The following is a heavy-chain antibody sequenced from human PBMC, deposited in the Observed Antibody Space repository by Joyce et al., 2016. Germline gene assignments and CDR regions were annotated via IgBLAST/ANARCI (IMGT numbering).Heavy chain of an antibody. D-gene: IGHD3-3*01. CDR2: ISGNGGST. J-gene: IGHJ5*02. CDR3: AQSGGFDSWSGYVAT. Sequence: EVQLLESGGDLVQPGGSLRLSCAAAGFTFTSHAMTWVRQAPGKGLEWVATISGNGGSTYYADSVKGRFGISRDKYQNAVYLQMNSLRAEDSAAYYCAQSGGFDSWSGYVATWGQGTRLSVSS. CDR1: GFTFTSHA. V-gene: IGHV3-23*01.